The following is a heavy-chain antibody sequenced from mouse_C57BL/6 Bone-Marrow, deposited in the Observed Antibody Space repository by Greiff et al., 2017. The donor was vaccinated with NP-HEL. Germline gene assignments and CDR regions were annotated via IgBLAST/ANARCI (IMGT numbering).Heavy chain of an antibody. CDR3: AKNNGSSYAYFDY. CDR1: GFSLTSYG. Sequence: VQLQESGPGLVQPSQSLSITCTVSGFSLTSYGVHWVRQSPGKGLEWLGVIWRGGSTDYNAAFMSRLSITKDNSKSQVFFTMNSLQADDTAIYYCAKNNGSSYAYFDYWGQGTTLTVSS. CDR2: IWRGGST. V-gene: IGHV2-5*01. J-gene: IGHJ2*01. D-gene: IGHD1-1*01.